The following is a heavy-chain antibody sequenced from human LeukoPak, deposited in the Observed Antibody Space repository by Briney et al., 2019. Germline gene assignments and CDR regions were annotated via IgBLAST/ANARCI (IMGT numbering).Heavy chain of an antibody. Sequence: AGGSLRLSCAASGFTFSSHGMSRVRQAPGKGLEWVSTISGSGDYTYYADSVKGRFTISRDNSKNTLYLQMNSLRAEDTAVYYCAKVTYGSGTYGAFDSWGQGTLVTVSS. CDR2: ISGSGDYT. V-gene: IGHV3-23*01. CDR3: AKVTYGSGTYGAFDS. CDR1: GFTFSSHG. J-gene: IGHJ4*02. D-gene: IGHD3-10*01.